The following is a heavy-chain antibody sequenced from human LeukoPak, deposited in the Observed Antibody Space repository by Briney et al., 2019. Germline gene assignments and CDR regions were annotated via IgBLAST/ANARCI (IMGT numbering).Heavy chain of an antibody. D-gene: IGHD3-22*01. CDR2: INPNSGGT. Sequence: ASVKVSCKASGYTFTGYYMHWVRQAPGQGLEWMGRINPNSGGTNYAQKFQSRVTMTRDTSISTAYMELSRLRSDDTAVYYCARVRLTYDSSGYYYYWGQGTLVTVSS. V-gene: IGHV1-2*06. CDR3: ARVRLTYDSSGYYYY. J-gene: IGHJ4*02. CDR1: GYTFTGYY.